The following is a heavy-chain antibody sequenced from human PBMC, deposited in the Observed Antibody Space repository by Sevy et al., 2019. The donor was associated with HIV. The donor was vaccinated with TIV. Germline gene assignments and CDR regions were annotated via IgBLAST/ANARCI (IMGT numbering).Heavy chain of an antibody. Sequence: GGSLRLSCAASGFTFDDYTMRWVRQAPGKGLEWVSGINWNGDYLNYADSVKGRFTISRDNAKNSLSLQMNSLRDEDMALYFCTKAAVGGYDFPFDSWGQGTLVTVSS. CDR1: GFTFDDYT. CDR3: TKAAVGGYDFPFDS. D-gene: IGHD5-12*01. J-gene: IGHJ4*02. V-gene: IGHV3-9*03. CDR2: INWNGDYL.